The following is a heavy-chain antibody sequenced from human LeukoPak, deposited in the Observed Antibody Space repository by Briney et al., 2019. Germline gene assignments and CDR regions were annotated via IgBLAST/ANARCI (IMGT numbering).Heavy chain of an antibody. D-gene: IGHD2-2*01. Sequence: ASVTVSCKASGYTFTSYDINWVRQAAGQGLEWMGWMNPNSGNTGYAQKFQGRVTITRNTSISTAYMELSSLRSEDTAVYYCAHVVPAAIDSDYYYYYMDVWGKGTTVTVSS. CDR3: AHVVPAAIDSDYYYYYMDV. J-gene: IGHJ6*03. V-gene: IGHV1-8*03. CDR1: GYTFTSYD. CDR2: MNPNSGNT.